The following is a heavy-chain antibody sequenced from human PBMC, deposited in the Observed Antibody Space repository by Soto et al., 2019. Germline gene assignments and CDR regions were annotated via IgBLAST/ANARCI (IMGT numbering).Heavy chain of an antibody. V-gene: IGHV3-23*01. CDR3: AKRGDIVDVSRTFVGYGMDV. J-gene: IGHJ6*02. CDR1: GFTFRNYA. Sequence: EVQLLESGGALVQPGGSLRLSCAASGFTFRNYAMSWVRQAPGKGLEWVSRISGNGGDRNYADSVKGRFTISRANSKNTLYLQMDSLRAEDRAVYYCAKRGDIVDVSRTFVGYGMDVWGQGTTVTVSS. CDR2: ISGNGGDR. D-gene: IGHD2-15*01.